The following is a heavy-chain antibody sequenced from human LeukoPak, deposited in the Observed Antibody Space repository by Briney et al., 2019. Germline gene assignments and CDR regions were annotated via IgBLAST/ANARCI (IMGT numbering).Heavy chain of an antibody. CDR1: GFTFDDYT. CDR2: LSWDGGST. V-gene: IGHV3-43*01. Sequence: GGSLRLSRAASGFTFDDYTVHWVRQAPGKGLEWVSLLSWDGGSTYYADSVKGRFTISRDISKNSLYLQMNSLRTEDTALYYCAKGATVGATLYYFMDVWGKGTTVTVSS. J-gene: IGHJ6*03. D-gene: IGHD1-26*01. CDR3: AKGATVGATLYYFMDV.